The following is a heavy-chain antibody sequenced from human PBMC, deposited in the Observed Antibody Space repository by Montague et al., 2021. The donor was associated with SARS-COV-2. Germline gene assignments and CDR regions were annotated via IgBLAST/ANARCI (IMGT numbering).Heavy chain of an antibody. D-gene: IGHD4-11*01. CDR1: GVSINDYF. Sequence: SETRSLTCTVSGVSINDYFWTWIRQTPGKGLEWIGYIFFNRSPIHNASLKNRVTISLDTSKSQVSLRLTSVTAADTAVYFCVSGRDGSYSHFHFWGQGTLVTVSS. V-gene: IGHV4-59*01. CDR3: VSGRDGSYSHFHF. J-gene: IGHJ1*01. CDR2: IFFNRSP.